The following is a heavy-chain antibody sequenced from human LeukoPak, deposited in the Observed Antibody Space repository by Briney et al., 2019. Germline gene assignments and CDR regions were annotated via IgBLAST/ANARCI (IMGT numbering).Heavy chain of an antibody. CDR2: VNHSGYT. J-gene: IGHJ4*02. CDR1: GVSFSTYY. CDR3: ARQLYGSDY. V-gene: IGHV4-34*01. Sequence: SETLSLTCDVSGVSFSTYYWSWIRQSPEKRLEWIGEVNHSGYTNYNPSLKGRVTISVDTSKNQFSLKLSSVTAADTAVYYCARQLYGSDYWGQGTLVTVSS. D-gene: IGHD4-17*01.